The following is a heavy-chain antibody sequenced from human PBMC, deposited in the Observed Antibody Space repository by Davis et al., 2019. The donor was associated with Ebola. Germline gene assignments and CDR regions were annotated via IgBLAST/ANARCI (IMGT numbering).Heavy chain of an antibody. CDR1: PYSLTVLA. Sequence: ASVKVSCKVSPYSLTVLALQWVRQAPGKGLEWMGGFDPEDGEIVYAQKFQGRVTMTKDTSTDTAYMELSSLRSGDTAIYYCATVRAHSRHDNWGQETLVTVAS. J-gene: IGHJ4*02. CDR3: ATVRAHSRHDN. D-gene: IGHD3-22*01. CDR2: FDPEDGEI. V-gene: IGHV1-24*01.